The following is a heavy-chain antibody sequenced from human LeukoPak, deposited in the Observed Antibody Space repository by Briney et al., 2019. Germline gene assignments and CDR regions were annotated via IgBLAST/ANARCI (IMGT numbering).Heavy chain of an antibody. CDR2: IYHSGST. D-gene: IGHD2-15*01. CDR3: ARGPEDIIVVVAATPFDY. Sequence: SETLSLTCAVSGGSISSGGYSWSWIRQPPGKGLEWIGYIYHSGSTYYNPSLKSRVTISVDTSKNQFSLKLSSVTAADTAVYYCARGPEDIIVVVAATPFDYWGQGTLVTVSS. J-gene: IGHJ4*02. V-gene: IGHV4-30-2*01. CDR1: GGSISSGGYS.